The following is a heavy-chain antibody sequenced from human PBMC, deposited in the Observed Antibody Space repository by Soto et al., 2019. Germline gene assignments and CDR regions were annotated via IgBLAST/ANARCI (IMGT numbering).Heavy chain of an antibody. Sequence: GGSLRLSCVASEFTFSNYAMSWVRQAPGKGLEWVSAISGNDDSTNYADSVKGRCIISRDNSKNTLDLQMNSLRAQDTAVYYCAKDLSTSGVFVFDYWGQGIRVTVSS. V-gene: IGHV3-23*01. CDR2: ISGNDDST. J-gene: IGHJ4*02. CDR1: EFTFSNYA. CDR3: AKDLSTSGVFVFDY. D-gene: IGHD6-13*01.